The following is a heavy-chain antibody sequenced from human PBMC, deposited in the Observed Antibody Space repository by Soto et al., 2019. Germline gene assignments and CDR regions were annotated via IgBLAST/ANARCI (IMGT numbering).Heavy chain of an antibody. J-gene: IGHJ4*02. D-gene: IGHD6-19*01. CDR2: IYTTTGST. CDR3: AKSSGWFDY. CDR1: GSSFSGSY. V-gene: IGHV4-4*07. Sequence: PSETLSLTCTVSGSSFSGSYWSWIRQPAGKGLEWIGRIYTTTGSTTYNPSLNSRLTMSVDTSKNLFFLNLKSVTAADTAVYYCAKSSGWFDYWGQGILVTVSS.